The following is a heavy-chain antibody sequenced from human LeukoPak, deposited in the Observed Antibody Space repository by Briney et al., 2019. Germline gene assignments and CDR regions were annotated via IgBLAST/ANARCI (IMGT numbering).Heavy chain of an antibody. D-gene: IGHD2-15*01. CDR1: GYTFTSYG. CDR2: ISAYNGNT. Sequence: ASVKVSCKASGYTFTSYGISWVRQAPGQGLEWMGWISAYNGNTNYAQKLQGRVTTTTDTSTSTAYMELRSLRSDDTAVYYCARDRYCSGGSCYSTGDYWGQGTLVTVSS. J-gene: IGHJ4*02. V-gene: IGHV1-18*01. CDR3: ARDRYCSGGSCYSTGDY.